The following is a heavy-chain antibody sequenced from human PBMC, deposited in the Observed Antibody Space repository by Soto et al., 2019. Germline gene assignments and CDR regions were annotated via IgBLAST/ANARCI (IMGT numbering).Heavy chain of an antibody. CDR3: ARSGSYYDSSGYYFLDY. V-gene: IGHV4-30-2*01. J-gene: IGHJ4*02. D-gene: IGHD3-22*01. CDR2: IYHSGST. Sequence: PSETLSLTCAVSGGSISSGGYSWSWIRQPPGKGLEWIGYIYHSGSTYYNPSLKSRVTISVDRSKNQFSLKLSSVTAADTAVYYCARSGSYYDSSGYYFLDYWGQGTLVTVSS. CDR1: GGSISSGGYS.